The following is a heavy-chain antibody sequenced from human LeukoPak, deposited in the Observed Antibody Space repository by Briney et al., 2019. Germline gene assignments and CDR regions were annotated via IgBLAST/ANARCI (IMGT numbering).Heavy chain of an antibody. V-gene: IGHV3-23*01. CDR2: ITGSGDST. D-gene: IGHD3-10*01. J-gene: IGHJ5*02. CDR3: AKGPYGSGTYNWFDP. Sequence: GGSLRLSCAASGFTFSSYAMSRVRQAPGKGLEWVSTITGSGDSTFYADSVKGRFTISRDNSKNTLYVQVNSLRVEDTAVYYCAKGPYGSGTYNWFDPWGQGTLVTVSS. CDR1: GFTFSSYA.